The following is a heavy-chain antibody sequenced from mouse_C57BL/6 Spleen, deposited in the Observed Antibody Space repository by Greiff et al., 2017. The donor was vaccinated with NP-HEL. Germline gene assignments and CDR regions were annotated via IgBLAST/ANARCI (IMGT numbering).Heavy chain of an antibody. Sequence: VQLQQSGPELVKPGASVKLSCTASGYAFSSSWMTWVKQRPGKGLEWIGRIYPGDGDTNYKGKFKGQATLTADKASSTAYMQLRSLTSGDSAVCDGARDEDDGVDYGGQGTTLTVSA. V-gene: IGHV1-82*01. J-gene: IGHJ2*01. CDR2: IYPGDGDT. D-gene: IGHD2-12*01. CDR1: GYAFSSSW. CDR3: ARDEDDGVDY.